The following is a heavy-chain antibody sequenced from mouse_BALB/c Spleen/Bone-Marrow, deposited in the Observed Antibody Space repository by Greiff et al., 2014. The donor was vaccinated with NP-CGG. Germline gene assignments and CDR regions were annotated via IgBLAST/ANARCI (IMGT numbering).Heavy chain of an antibody. CDR3: ARSGDGYPRDAVDY. J-gene: IGHJ4*01. Sequence: VQLQQSGAELARPGASVKLSCKASGYTFTDYYINWVKQRTGQGLEWIGEIYPGSGNTYYNEKFKGKATLTADKSSSTAYMQLSSLTSEDSAVYFCARSGDGYPRDAVDYWGQGTSVTVSS. V-gene: IGHV1-77*01. CDR2: IYPGSGNT. CDR1: GYTFTDYY. D-gene: IGHD2-3*01.